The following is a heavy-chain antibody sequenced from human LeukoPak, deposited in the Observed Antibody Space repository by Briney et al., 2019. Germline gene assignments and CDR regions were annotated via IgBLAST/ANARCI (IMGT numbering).Heavy chain of an antibody. J-gene: IGHJ1*01. CDR2: IYSGGST. V-gene: IGHV3-53*05. CDR3: AKDKRGYCSGGSCYTNFQH. CDR1: GFTVSSNY. Sequence: GGSLRLSCAASGFTVSSNYMSWVRQAPGKGLEWVSVIYSGGSTYYADSVKGRFTISRDNSKNTLYLQMNSLRAEDTAVYYCAKDKRGYCSGGSCYTNFQHWGQGTLVTVSS. D-gene: IGHD2-15*01.